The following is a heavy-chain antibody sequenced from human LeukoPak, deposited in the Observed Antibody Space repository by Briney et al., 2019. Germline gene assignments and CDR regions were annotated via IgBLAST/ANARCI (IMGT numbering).Heavy chain of an antibody. CDR3: ARGTGYYYGMDV. Sequence: SVKVSCKASGGTFSSYAISWVRQAPGQGLEWMGRIIPILGIANYAQKFQGRVTITADKSTSTAYMELSSLRSEDTAVYYCARGTGYYYGMDVWGQGTTVTVSS. J-gene: IGHJ6*02. CDR1: GGTFSSYA. D-gene: IGHD1-1*01. CDR2: IIPILGIA. V-gene: IGHV1-69*04.